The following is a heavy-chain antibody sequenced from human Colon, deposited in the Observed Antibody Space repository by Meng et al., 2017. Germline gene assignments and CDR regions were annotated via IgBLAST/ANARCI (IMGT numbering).Heavy chain of an antibody. D-gene: IGHD2-21*02. CDR1: GFSVSSNY. Sequence: GGSLRLSCAASGFSVSSNYMTWVRQAPGKGLEWVSLIYSGGSTDYADSVKGRFTISRDNSKNTLYLQMNSLRPEDTAVYYCAGVVTAIFYWGQGTLGTVSS. V-gene: IGHV3-66*02. CDR3: AGVVTAIFY. J-gene: IGHJ4*02. CDR2: IYSGGST.